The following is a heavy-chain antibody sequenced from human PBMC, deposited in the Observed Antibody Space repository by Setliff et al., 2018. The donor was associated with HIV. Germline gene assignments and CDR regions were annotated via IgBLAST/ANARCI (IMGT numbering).Heavy chain of an antibody. CDR2: IIPIFGTA. Sequence: GASVMVSCKASGGTFRNFAINWVRQAPGQGLQWVGGIIPIFGTANYAQKLQGRVTITADELFLRLRSVTAADTAVYYCARLGSGWNWVTRIDFWGQGTLVTVSS. J-gene: IGHJ4*01. CDR1: GGTFRNFA. D-gene: IGHD6-19*01. V-gene: IGHV1-69*13. CDR3: SGWNWVTRIDF.